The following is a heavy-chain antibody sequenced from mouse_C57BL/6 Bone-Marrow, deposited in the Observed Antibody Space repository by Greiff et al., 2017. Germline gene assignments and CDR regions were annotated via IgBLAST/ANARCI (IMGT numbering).Heavy chain of an antibody. CDR1: GYAFTNYL. CDR2: INPGSGGT. V-gene: IGHV1-54*01. Sequence: QVHVKQSGAELVRPGTSVKVSCKASGYAFTNYLIEWVKQRPGKGLEWIGVINPGSGGTNYNEKFTGKATLTADKSSSTAYMQLSSLTSEGSAVDIGARGTIVAPYAMDYWGQGTSVTVSS. CDR3: ARGTIVAPYAMDY. J-gene: IGHJ4*01. D-gene: IGHD1-1*01.